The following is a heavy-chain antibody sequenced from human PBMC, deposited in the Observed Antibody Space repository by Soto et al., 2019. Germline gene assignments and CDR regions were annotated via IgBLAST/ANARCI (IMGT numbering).Heavy chain of an antibody. CDR2: IYYNGNT. Sequence: SETLSLTCTVSGGSVTYSYWSWIRQPPGGGLEWIAYIYYNGNTNYNPSLKSRVTISVDTSRDQFSLKLSSVTAAGTAIYYCAKMYSSTWPYFNYWGQGTLVTVSS. CDR3: AKMYSSTWPYFNY. J-gene: IGHJ4*02. D-gene: IGHD6-13*01. CDR1: GGSVTYSY. V-gene: IGHV4-59*02.